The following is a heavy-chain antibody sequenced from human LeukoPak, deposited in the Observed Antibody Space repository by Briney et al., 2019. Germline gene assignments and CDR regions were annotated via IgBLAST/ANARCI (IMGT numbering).Heavy chain of an antibody. D-gene: IGHD1-1*01. CDR3: ARHWVDKTPNE. CDR2: IYHSGST. J-gene: IGHJ4*02. CDR1: GYSISSGYY. Sequence: SETLSLTCTVSGYSISSGYYWGWIRQPPGKGLEWIGSIYHSGSTYYNPSLKSRVTISVDTSKNQFSLKLSSVTAADTAVYYCARHWVDKTPNEWGQGTLVTVSS. V-gene: IGHV4-38-2*02.